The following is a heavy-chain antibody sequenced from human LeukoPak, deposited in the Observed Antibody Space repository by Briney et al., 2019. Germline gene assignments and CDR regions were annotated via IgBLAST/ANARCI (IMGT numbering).Heavy chain of an antibody. CDR2: IYPGDSDT. CDR1: GYSFTSYW. J-gene: IGHJ5*02. V-gene: IGHV5-51*01. CDR3: ARRQYCSGGSCYLFDP. Sequence: GESLKISCKGSGYSFTSYWIGWVRQMPGKGLEWMGIIYPGDSDTRYSPSFQGQVTISADKSISTAYLQWSSLKASDTAMYYCARRQYCSGGSCYLFDPWGQGTLVTVSS. D-gene: IGHD2-15*01.